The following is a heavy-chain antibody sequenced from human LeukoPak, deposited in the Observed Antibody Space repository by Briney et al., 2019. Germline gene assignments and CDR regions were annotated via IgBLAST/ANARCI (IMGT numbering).Heavy chain of an antibody. V-gene: IGHV4-39*01. CDR2: IYYSGPT. CDR3: ARHTTSGGKVVAFDY. CDR1: GGSISGRSYY. J-gene: IGHJ4*02. D-gene: IGHD3-22*01. Sequence: PSETLSLTCTVSGGSISGRSYYWGWIRQPPGKGLEWIGTIYYSGPTYYNPSLKSRVTISVDTSKNQFSLKLISVTAADTAVYYCARHTTSGGKVVAFDYWGQGTLVTVSS.